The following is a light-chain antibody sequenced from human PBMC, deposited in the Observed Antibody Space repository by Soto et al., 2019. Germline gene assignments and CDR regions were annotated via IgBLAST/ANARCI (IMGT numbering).Light chain of an antibody. CDR3: MQALQTRYT. Sequence: DIVMTQSPLSLPVTPGAPASSSCRSSQSLLHSNGYNYLDWYLQTPGQSPQPLIYLGSNRSSVVPGRLSGRGSGTDFTLKISRVEAEDVGVYDCMQALQTRYTFGQETNLDIK. V-gene: IGKV2-28*01. CDR2: LGS. CDR1: QSLLHSNGYNY. J-gene: IGKJ2*01.